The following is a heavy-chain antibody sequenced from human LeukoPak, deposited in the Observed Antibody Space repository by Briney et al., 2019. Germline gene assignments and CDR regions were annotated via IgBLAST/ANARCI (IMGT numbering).Heavy chain of an antibody. CDR1: GYTFTRYG. CDR3: ARAHYDYVWGSYRPNWFDP. CDR2: ISAYSGNT. J-gene: IGHJ5*02. Sequence: ASVKVSCKASGYTFTRYGIRWVRQAPGQGLEWMGWISAYSGNTNYEQKLQGRVTMTTDTSTTTAYLEVRSLSSDDTAVYYCARAHYDYVWGSYRPNWFDPWGQGTLVTVSS. V-gene: IGHV1-18*01. D-gene: IGHD3-16*02.